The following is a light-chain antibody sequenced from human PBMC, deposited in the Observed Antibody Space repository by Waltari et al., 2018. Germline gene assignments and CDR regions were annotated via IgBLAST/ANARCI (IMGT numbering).Light chain of an antibody. CDR1: QNVGSSY. CDR2: AVS. Sequence: EIVFTQSPGTLSLSPGERATPSCWASQNVGSSYLAWFQQKPGQAPRLPIYAVSSRATGIPDRFSGSGSGTDFTLTINRLEPEDSAVYYCQQYGSPPYTFGQGTKLEL. V-gene: IGKV3-20*01. J-gene: IGKJ2*01. CDR3: QQYGSPPYT.